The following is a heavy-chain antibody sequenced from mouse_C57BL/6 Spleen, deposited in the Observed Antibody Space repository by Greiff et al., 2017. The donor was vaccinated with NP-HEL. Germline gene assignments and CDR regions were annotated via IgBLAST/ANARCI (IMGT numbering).Heavy chain of an antibody. J-gene: IGHJ4*01. V-gene: IGHV5-9-1*02. CDR1: GFTFSSYA. Sequence: EVKLMESGEGLVKPGGSLKLSCAASGFTFSSYAMSWVRQTPEKRLEWVAFISSGGDYIYYADTVKGRFTISRDNARNTLYLQMSSLKSEDTAMYYCTRGFFYYAMDYWGQGTSVTVSS. CDR2: ISSGGDYI. CDR3: TRGFFYYAMDY.